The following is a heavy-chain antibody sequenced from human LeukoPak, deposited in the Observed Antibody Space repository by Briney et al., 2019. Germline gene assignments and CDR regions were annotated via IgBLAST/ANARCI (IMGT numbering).Heavy chain of an antibody. D-gene: IGHD6-13*01. J-gene: IGHJ4*02. Sequence: PGGSLRLSCAASGFTFSYAWMNWVRQAPGKGLEWVGRIKSKTDGGTTDYAAPVKGRFTISRDDSKNTLYLQMNSLKTEDTAVYYCTTDRASSLSTDYWGQGTLVTVSS. CDR1: GFTFSYAW. CDR2: IKSKTDGGTT. CDR3: TTDRASSLSTDY. V-gene: IGHV3-15*01.